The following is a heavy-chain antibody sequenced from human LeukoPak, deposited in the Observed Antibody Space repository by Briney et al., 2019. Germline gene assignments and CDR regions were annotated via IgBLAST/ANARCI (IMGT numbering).Heavy chain of an antibody. J-gene: IGHJ4*02. CDR3: ERGGFDTIGFDY. V-gene: IGHV3-74*01. Sequence: PGWSVRLSCVASGFSFSSYWMHWVRQAPGPGLVWVSRSNSDGSTTTYADSVRGRFTISRDNAKHKLYLQMKSLRAEDTAVYYCERGGFDTIGFDYWGQGTLVTVSS. D-gene: IGHD3-10*01. CDR2: SNSDGSTT. CDR1: GFSFSSYW.